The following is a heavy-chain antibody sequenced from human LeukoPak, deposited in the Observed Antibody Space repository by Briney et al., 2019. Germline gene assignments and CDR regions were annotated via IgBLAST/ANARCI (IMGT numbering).Heavy chain of an antibody. CDR1: GASISSYY. CDR3: ARVAWGSLLDY. Sequence: SETLSLTCTVSGASISSYYWSWIRQPPGKGLEWIGYIYYSGSTNYNPSLKSRVTISVDTSKNQFSLKLSSVTAADAAVYYCARVAWGSLLDYWGQGTLVTVSS. V-gene: IGHV4-59*01. J-gene: IGHJ4*02. CDR2: IYYSGST. D-gene: IGHD7-27*01.